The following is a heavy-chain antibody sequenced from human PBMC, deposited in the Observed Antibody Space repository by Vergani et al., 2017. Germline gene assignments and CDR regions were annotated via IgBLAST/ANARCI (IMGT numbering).Heavy chain of an antibody. Sequence: QVQLQESGPELVKPSQTLSLTCTVSGGSISSGNYYWSWIRQPAGKGLEWIGRIYTSGSTNYNPSLKSRVTISVDTSKNQFSLKLSSVTAADPAVYYCARGGADYYDSSGWYYWGQGTLVTVAS. CDR2: IYTSGST. CDR3: ARGGADYYDSSGWYY. J-gene: IGHJ4*02. D-gene: IGHD3-22*01. V-gene: IGHV4-61*02. CDR1: GGSISSGNYY.